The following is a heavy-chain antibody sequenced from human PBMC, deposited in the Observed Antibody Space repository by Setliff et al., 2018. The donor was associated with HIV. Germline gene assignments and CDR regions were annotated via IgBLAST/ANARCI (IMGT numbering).Heavy chain of an antibody. D-gene: IGHD3-22*01. J-gene: IGHJ6*01. CDR2: INQDGSEK. CDR3: ARRKYYYDSTAYFHYKYYGLD. Sequence: GGSLRLSCAASGFPFSSYYMGWVRQSAGKGLEWLANINQDGSEKKYVDSVKGRFILSRDNAKNSLYLQMNSLRAEDTAVYYCARRKYYYDSTAYFHYKYYGLD. CDR1: GFPFSSYY. V-gene: IGHV3-7*01.